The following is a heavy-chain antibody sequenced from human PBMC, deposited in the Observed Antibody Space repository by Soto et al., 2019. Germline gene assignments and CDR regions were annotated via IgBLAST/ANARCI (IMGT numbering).Heavy chain of an antibody. CDR3: ARDRSMVRGVIITRRNWFDP. Sequence: ASVKVSCKVSGYTLTVLSMHWVRQAPGEGLEWMGGFDPRDGRTSYAQKFQGRVTMTRDTSTGTVYMELSSLRSEDTAVYYCARDRSMVRGVIITRRNWFDPWGQGTLVTVSS. V-gene: IGHV1-24*01. CDR1: GYTLTVLS. J-gene: IGHJ5*02. CDR2: FDPRDGRT. D-gene: IGHD3-10*01.